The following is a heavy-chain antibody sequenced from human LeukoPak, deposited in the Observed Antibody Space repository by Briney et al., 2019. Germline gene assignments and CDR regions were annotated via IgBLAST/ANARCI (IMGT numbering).Heavy chain of an antibody. D-gene: IGHD6-13*01. CDR1: GGSFSGYC. Sequence: SETLSLTCAVYGGSFSGYCWSWIRQPPGKGLEWIGEINHSGSTNYNPSLKSRVTISVDTSKNQFSLKLSSVTAADTAVYYCARERIAAAGTGFDYWGQGTLVTVSS. CDR2: INHSGST. CDR3: ARERIAAAGTGFDY. V-gene: IGHV4-34*01. J-gene: IGHJ4*02.